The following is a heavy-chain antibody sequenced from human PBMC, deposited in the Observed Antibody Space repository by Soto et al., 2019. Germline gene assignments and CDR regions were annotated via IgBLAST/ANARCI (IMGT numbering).Heavy chain of an antibody. J-gene: IGHJ4*02. CDR3: ARDRPDGYRFFDY. V-gene: IGHV3-30-3*01. CDR1: GFTFSSYA. Sequence: QVQLVESGGGVVQPGRSLRLSCAASGFTFSSYAMHWVRQAPGKGLERVAVISYDGSNKYYADSVKGRFTISRDNSKNTLYLQMNSLRAEDTAVYYCARDRPDGYRFFDYWGQGTLVTVSS. D-gene: IGHD5-12*01. CDR2: ISYDGSNK.